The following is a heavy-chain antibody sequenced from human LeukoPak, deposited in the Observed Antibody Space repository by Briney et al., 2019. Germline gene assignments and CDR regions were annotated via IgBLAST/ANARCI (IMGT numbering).Heavy chain of an antibody. Sequence: ASVKVSCKASGYTFISYYMHWVRQAPGQGLEWMGIINPSGGSTSHAQKLQGRVTMTRDTSTSTVYMELSSLRSEDTAVYYCARAGWGTYYYGMDVWGQGTTVTVSS. CDR1: GYTFISYY. D-gene: IGHD3-16*01. CDR2: INPSGGST. CDR3: ARAGWGTYYYGMDV. J-gene: IGHJ6*02. V-gene: IGHV1-46*01.